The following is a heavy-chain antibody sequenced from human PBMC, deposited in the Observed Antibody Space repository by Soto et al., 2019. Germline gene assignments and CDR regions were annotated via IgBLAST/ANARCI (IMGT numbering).Heavy chain of an antibody. J-gene: IGHJ6*02. Sequence: QITLKESGPTLVKPTQTLTLTCTFSGFSLSTSGVGVAWIRQSPGKALEWLALIYWDDDERYGPSLKTRLTITKDTSKNQVVLTMTNMDPVDTATYYCAHKGGRGAGMDVWGQGTTVTASS. CDR3: AHKGGRGAGMDV. CDR2: IYWDDDE. D-gene: IGHD2-15*01. CDR1: GFSLSTSGVG. V-gene: IGHV2-5*05.